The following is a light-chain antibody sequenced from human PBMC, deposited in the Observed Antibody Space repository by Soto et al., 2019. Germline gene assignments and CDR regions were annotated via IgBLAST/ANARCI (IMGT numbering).Light chain of an antibody. CDR1: QSISSW. Sequence: DIRMTQSPSTLSASVGDRVTITCRASQSISSWLAWYQQKPGKAPKLLIYKASSLESGVPSRFSGSGSGTEFTLTISSLQPDDFATHYCQQYNSYSQTFGQGTKV. CDR2: KAS. CDR3: QQYNSYSQT. V-gene: IGKV1-5*03. J-gene: IGKJ1*01.